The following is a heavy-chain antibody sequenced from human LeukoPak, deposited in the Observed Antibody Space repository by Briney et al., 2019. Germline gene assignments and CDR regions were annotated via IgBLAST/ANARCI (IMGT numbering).Heavy chain of an antibody. V-gene: IGHV1-69*05. CDR1: GGTFSSYA. Sequence: GASVKVSCKASGGTFSSYAISWVRQAPGQGLEWMGRIIPIFGTANYAQKFQGRVTITTDESTSTAYMELSSLRSEDTAVYYCARGFSSSSYHFDCWGQGTLVTVSS. D-gene: IGHD6-13*01. CDR3: ARGFSSSSYHFDC. CDR2: IIPIFGTA. J-gene: IGHJ4*02.